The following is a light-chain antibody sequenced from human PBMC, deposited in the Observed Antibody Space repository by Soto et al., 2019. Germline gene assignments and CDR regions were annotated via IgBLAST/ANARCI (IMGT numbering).Light chain of an antibody. Sequence: DVQMTQSPSSVSASVGDRVTITCRARQRIGDSLAWYQQKPGNGPKALLHRASTLQSVVPSRFSGSGAGTEFTLTISSLQPDDLGTYYCQQYHTYALTFGQGTKVEIK. CDR3: QQYHTYALT. CDR2: RAS. J-gene: IGKJ1*01. V-gene: IGKV1-5*03. CDR1: QRIGDS.